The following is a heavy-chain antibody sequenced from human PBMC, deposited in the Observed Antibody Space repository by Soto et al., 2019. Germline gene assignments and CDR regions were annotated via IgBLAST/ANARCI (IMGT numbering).Heavy chain of an antibody. CDR1: GYTFTSYG. CDR2: ISAYNGNT. V-gene: IGHV1-18*04. J-gene: IGHJ5*02. D-gene: IGHD3-3*01. CDR3: ARDLIPLRVLEWLGEANNWFDP. Sequence: QVQLVQSGAEVKKPGASVKVSCKASGYTFTSYGISWVRQAPGQGLEWMGWISAYNGNTNYAQKLQGRVTMTTDTSTSTAYMELRSLRSDDTAVYYCARDLIPLRVLEWLGEANNWFDPWGQGTLVTVSS.